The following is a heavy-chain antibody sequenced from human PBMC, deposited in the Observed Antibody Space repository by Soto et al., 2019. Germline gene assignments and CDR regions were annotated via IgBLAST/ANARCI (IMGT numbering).Heavy chain of an antibody. CDR3: AREVPISAVNYIDH. D-gene: IGHD5-12*01. J-gene: IGHJ4*02. CDR2: ISDDAITR. V-gene: IGHV3-74*01. Sequence: LRLSCAASGFSLSDFWMHWIRQAPGKGLVWAARISDDAITRSYADFVEGRFTISRDNAKNMVYLQLNSLTTDDTAFYYCAREVPISAVNYIDHWGQGALVTVSS. CDR1: GFSLSDFW.